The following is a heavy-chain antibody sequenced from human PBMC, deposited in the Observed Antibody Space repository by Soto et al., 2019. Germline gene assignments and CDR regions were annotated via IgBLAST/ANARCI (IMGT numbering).Heavy chain of an antibody. Sequence: GGSLRLSCGASGFAFSNYYMSWIRQAPGKGLEWVSYISSTGRTIYYADSVKGRFTVSRDNAQNSLSLKLNSLRVEDTAVYYCARSYSSGWEFDYWGQGTQVTVSS. D-gene: IGHD6-19*01. V-gene: IGHV3-11*01. CDR2: ISSTGRTI. CDR1: GFAFSNYY. J-gene: IGHJ4*02. CDR3: ARSYSSGWEFDY.